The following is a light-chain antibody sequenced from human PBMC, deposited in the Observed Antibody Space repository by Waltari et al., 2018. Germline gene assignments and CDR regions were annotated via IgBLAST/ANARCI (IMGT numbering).Light chain of an antibody. CDR3: CSYAGRYTSV. V-gene: IGLV2-14*03. CDR2: DVS. CDR1: SSDVGVYNY. J-gene: IGLJ2*01. Sequence: QSALTQPASVSGSPGQSITISCTGTSSDVGVYNYFSWFPPHPYKAPRLLIFDVSNRPSAVSNRFSGSKSGNTASLTISGLQTDDDADYYCCSYAGRYTSVFGRGTRVTVL.